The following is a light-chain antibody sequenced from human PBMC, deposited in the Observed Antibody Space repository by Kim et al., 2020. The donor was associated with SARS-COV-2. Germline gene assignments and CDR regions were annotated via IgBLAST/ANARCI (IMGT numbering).Light chain of an antibody. CDR2: QDS. Sequence: SYELTQPPSVSVSPGQTASITCSGDKLGDKYACWYQQKPGQSPVLVIYQDSKRPSGIPERFSGSNSGNTATLTISGTQAMDEADYYCQAWDSITVVFGRGTQLTV. CDR1: KLGDKY. V-gene: IGLV3-1*01. J-gene: IGLJ2*01. CDR3: QAWDSITVV.